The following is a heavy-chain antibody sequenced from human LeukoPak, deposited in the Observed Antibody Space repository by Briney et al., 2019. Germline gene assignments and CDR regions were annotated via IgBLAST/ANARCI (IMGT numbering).Heavy chain of an antibody. CDR1: GFTFTIYG. Sequence: RGSLRLSCAASGFTFTIYGMHWVRQAPGKRLEWVAFIRYDGSNKYYADSVKSRYTISRDTSTNTLYLQMNSLRAEDTAVYYWAKDQDIVVVIATPDFDYWGQGTLVTVSS. CDR3: AKDQDIVVVIATPDFDY. J-gene: IGHJ4*02. CDR2: IRYDGSNK. V-gene: IGHV3-30*02. D-gene: IGHD2-21*01.